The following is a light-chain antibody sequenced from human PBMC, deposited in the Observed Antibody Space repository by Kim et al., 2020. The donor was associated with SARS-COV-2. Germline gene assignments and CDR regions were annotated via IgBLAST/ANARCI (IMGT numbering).Light chain of an antibody. CDR1: SLRSYY. CDR2: GKN. V-gene: IGLV3-19*01. Sequence: SSELTQDPAVSVALGQTVRITCQGDSLRSYYASWNQQKPGQAPVVVIYGKNNRPSGIPDRFSGSSSGNTASLTITGAQAEDEADYYCNSRDSSGNHLVFGGGTQLTVL. J-gene: IGLJ3*02. CDR3: NSRDSSGNHLV.